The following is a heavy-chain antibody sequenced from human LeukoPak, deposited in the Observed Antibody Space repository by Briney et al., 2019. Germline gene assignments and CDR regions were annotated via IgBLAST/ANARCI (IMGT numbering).Heavy chain of an antibody. CDR2: IKQDGSVE. CDR3: ARIGYSSSSFDF. CDR1: GFSFSSSW. J-gene: IGHJ4*02. Sequence: GGSLRLSCAASGFSFSSSWMTWVRQAPGKGLEWVANIKQDGSVEYYVVSVKGRFTISRDNAKESLYLQMNSLRAEDTAVYYCARIGYSSSSFDFWGQGTLVTVSS. V-gene: IGHV3-7*05. D-gene: IGHD6-6*01.